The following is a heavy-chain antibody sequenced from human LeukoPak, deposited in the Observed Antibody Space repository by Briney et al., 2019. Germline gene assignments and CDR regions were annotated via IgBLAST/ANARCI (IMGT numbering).Heavy chain of an antibody. Sequence: GASVTVSFRASGYTFTNYGISWLRQAPGQGLEWMGWISAYSGYKADTNYAQKLQDRVTMTTDTSTSTAYMELRSLRSDDTAVYYCARGVALRGSGSPFDYWGQGTLVTVSS. D-gene: IGHD3-10*01. CDR3: ARGVALRGSGSPFDY. CDR2: ISAYSGYKADT. CDR1: GYTFTNYG. J-gene: IGHJ4*02. V-gene: IGHV1-18*04.